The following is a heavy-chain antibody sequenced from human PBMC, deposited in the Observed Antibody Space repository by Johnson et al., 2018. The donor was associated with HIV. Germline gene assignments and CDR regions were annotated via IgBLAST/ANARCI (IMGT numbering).Heavy chain of an antibody. CDR3: ASRYYDDNTYSDACDI. CDR1: GFTFSSYA. CDR2: ISGSGGST. Sequence: EVQLVESGGGLVQPGGSLRLSCAASGFTFSSYAMSWVRQAPGKGLEWVSAISGSGGSTYYADSVKGRFTISRDNSKNTLYLQMNSLRAEDTAVYYCASRYYDDNTYSDACDIWGQGTMVTVSS. J-gene: IGHJ3*02. V-gene: IGHV3-23*04. D-gene: IGHD3-22*01.